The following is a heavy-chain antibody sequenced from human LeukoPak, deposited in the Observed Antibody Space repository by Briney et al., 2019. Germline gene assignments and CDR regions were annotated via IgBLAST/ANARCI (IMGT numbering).Heavy chain of an antibody. D-gene: IGHD3-16*01. Sequence: SGGSLRLSCVASGFTFSSHAMTWVRQAPGKGLEWGSSITGSGGSTFYAASVKGRFTISRDNSKNTLYLQMNSLRAEDTAVYYCAKLGISDGIDYWGQGTLVTVSS. J-gene: IGHJ4*02. CDR1: GFTFSSHA. V-gene: IGHV3-23*01. CDR3: AKLGISDGIDY. CDR2: ITGSGGST.